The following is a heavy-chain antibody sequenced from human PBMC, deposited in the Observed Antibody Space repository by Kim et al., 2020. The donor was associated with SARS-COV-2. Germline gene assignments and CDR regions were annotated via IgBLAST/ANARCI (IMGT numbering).Heavy chain of an antibody. CDR3: ARVSYGSGSPTYYFDY. D-gene: IGHD3-10*01. V-gene: IGHV1-2*02. Sequence: LPGRVTMTRDTSISTAYMELSRLRSSDTAVYYCARVSYGSGSPTYYFDYWGQGTLVTVSS. J-gene: IGHJ4*02.